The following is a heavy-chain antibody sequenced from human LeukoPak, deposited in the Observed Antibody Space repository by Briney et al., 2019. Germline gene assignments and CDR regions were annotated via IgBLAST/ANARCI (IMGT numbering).Heavy chain of an antibody. V-gene: IGHV1-18*01. CDR3: ARSPRRATVVTPEFDY. Sequence: GASVKVSCKASGYTFTSYGISWVRQAPGQGLEWMGWISAYNGNTNYAQKLQGRVTMTTDTSTSTAYMELRSLRSDDTAVYYCARSPRRATVVTPEFDYWGQGTLVTVSS. J-gene: IGHJ4*02. CDR1: GYTFTSYG. D-gene: IGHD4-23*01. CDR2: ISAYNGNT.